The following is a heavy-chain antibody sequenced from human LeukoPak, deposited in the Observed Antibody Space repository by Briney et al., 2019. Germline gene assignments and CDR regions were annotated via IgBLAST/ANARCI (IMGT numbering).Heavy chain of an antibody. CDR3: AKDLTTGSLSSDC. J-gene: IGHJ4*02. D-gene: IGHD1-1*01. Sequence: PGRSLRLSCAASGFTFSSYGMHWVRQAPGKGLEWVAVIWYDGSEKYYADSVKGRFTISRDNSKNTLYLQMNSLRAEDTALYYCAKDLTTGSLSSDCWGQGTLVTVPS. CDR2: IWYDGSEK. V-gene: IGHV3-33*06. CDR1: GFTFSSYG.